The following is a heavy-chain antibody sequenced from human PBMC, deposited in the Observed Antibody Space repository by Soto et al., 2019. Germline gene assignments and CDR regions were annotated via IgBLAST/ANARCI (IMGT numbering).Heavy chain of an antibody. V-gene: IGHV1-18*01. Sequence: QVKLVQSGAEVKKPGASVKVSCKASGYTFTSYGISWVRQAPGQGLEWMGWISAYNGNPNYAQKLQGRVTMTTDTTTSTAYMELWSLRSDDTAVYYCARAAHVLRYFDWPQLDCYCYGMDVWGQGTTVTVSS. CDR3: ARAAHVLRYFDWPQLDCYCYGMDV. D-gene: IGHD3-9*01. J-gene: IGHJ6*02. CDR1: GYTFTSYG. CDR2: ISAYNGNP.